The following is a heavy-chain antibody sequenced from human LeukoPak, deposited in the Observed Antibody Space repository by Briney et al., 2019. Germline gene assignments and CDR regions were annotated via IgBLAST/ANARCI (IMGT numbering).Heavy chain of an antibody. CDR1: GFTFSTYS. CDR2: IYSGGST. CDR3: ARDTDY. V-gene: IGHV3-53*01. Sequence: PGGSLRLSCAASGFTFSTYSMKWVRQAPGKGLEWVSVIYSGGSTYYADSVKGRFTISRDNSKNTLYLQMNSLRAEDTAVYYCARDTDYWGQGTLVTVSS. J-gene: IGHJ4*02.